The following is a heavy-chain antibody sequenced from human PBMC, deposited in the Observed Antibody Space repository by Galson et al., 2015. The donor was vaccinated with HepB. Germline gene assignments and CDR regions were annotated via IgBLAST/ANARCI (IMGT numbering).Heavy chain of an antibody. CDR3: ANNVQDFWAVDFY. CDR1: GFTFSSYV. CDR2: ISASGANI. D-gene: IGHD3-3*01. V-gene: IGHV3-23*01. Sequence: SLRLSCAASGFTFSSYVMSWVRQAPGKGLEWVSAISASGANIHYAESVKGRFTISRDNSKNTLYLQMNSLRAEDTAIYYCANNVQDFWAVDFYWGQGTLVPVSS. J-gene: IGHJ4*02.